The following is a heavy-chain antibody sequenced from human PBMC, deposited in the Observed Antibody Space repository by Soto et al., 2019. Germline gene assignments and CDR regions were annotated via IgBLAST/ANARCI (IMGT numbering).Heavy chain of an antibody. J-gene: IGHJ4*02. Sequence: EVQLLESGGGLVQPGGSLRLSCAASGFTFSSYAMSWVRQAPGKWLEWVSAISGSGGSTYYADSVKGRFTISRDNSKNTLYLQMNSLRAEATAVYYCEKDFHTAMVRDYWGQGTLVTVSS. V-gene: IGHV3-23*01. CDR1: GFTFSSYA. D-gene: IGHD5-18*01. CDR3: EKDFHTAMVRDY. CDR2: ISGSGGST.